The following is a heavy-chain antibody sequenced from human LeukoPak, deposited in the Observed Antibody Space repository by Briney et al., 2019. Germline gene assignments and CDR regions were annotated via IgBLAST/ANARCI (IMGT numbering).Heavy chain of an antibody. Sequence: GASVKVSCKASGYTFTSYYMHWVRQAPGQGLEWMGIIHPSGGSTSYAQKFQGWVTLTRDTSISTAYMELSRLRSDDTAVYYCAKGRSVDTTMVAYYHYGMDVWGQGTTITVSS. CDR3: AKGRSVDTTMVAYYHYGMDV. CDR1: GYTFTSYY. V-gene: IGHV1-46*01. J-gene: IGHJ6*02. D-gene: IGHD5-18*01. CDR2: IHPSGGST.